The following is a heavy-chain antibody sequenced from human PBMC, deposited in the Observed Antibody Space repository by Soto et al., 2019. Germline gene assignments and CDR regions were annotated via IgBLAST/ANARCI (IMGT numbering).Heavy chain of an antibody. J-gene: IGHJ5*02. V-gene: IGHV1-3*01. D-gene: IGHD3-10*01. CDR3: ARDRVLTMVRGPWFDP. CDR1: GYTFTSYA. Sequence: GASVKVSCKASGYTFTSYAMHWVRQAPGQRLEWMGWINAGNGNTKYSQKFQGRVTITRDTSASTAYMELSSLRSEDTAVYYCARDRVLTMVRGPWFDPWGQGTLVTVSS. CDR2: INAGNGNT.